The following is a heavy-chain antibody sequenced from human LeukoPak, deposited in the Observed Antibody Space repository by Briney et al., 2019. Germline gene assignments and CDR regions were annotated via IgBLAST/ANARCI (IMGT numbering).Heavy chain of an antibody. CDR1: GYSISSGYY. V-gene: IGHV4-38-2*02. Sequence: SETLSLTCTVSGYSISSGYYWGWIRQPPGKGLEWIGSIYHSGSTYYNPSLKSRVTISVDTSKNKFSLKLDSVTAADTAVYYCARSARGVILPDWFDPWGRGTLVTVSS. D-gene: IGHD3-10*01. CDR3: ARSARGVILPDWFDP. J-gene: IGHJ5*02. CDR2: IYHSGST.